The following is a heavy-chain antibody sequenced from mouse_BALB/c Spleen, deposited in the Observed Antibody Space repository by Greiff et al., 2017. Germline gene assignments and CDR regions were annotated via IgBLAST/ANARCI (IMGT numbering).Heavy chain of an antibody. Sequence: EVHLVESGGGLVQPGGSLKLSCAASGFTFSSFGMHWVRQAPEKGLEWVAYISSGSSTIYYADTVKGRFTISRNNPKNTLFLQMTSLRSEDTAMYYCARSGAMDYWGQGTSVTVSS. CDR1: GFTFSSFG. J-gene: IGHJ4*01. CDR3: ARSGAMDY. CDR2: ISSGSSTI. V-gene: IGHV5-17*02. D-gene: IGHD3-1*01.